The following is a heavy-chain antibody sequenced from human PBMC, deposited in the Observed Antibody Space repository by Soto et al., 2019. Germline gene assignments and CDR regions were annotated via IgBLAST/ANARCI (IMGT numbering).Heavy chain of an antibody. CDR1: GFTFDDYA. J-gene: IGHJ4*02. D-gene: IGHD6-19*01. Sequence: GGSLRLSCAASGFTFDDYAMHWVRQAPGKGLEWVSGISWNSGSIGYADSVKGRFTISRDNAKNSLYLQMNSLRAEDTALYYCANFRSSSGWHWGQGTLVTVSS. CDR2: ISWNSGSI. CDR3: ANFRSSSGWH. V-gene: IGHV3-9*01.